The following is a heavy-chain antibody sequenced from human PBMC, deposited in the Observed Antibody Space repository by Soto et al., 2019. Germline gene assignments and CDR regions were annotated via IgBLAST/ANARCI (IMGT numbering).Heavy chain of an antibody. V-gene: IGHV4-30-4*01. CDR2: IYYSGST. CDR1: GGSISSGDYY. D-gene: IGHD4-4*01. Sequence: SETLSLTCTVSGGSISSGDYYWSWIRQPPGKGLEWIGYIYYSGSTYYNPSLKSRVTISVDASKNQFSLKLSSVTAADTAVYYCASSATVTGNYYYYGMDVWGQGTTVTVSS. CDR3: ASSATVTGNYYYYGMDV. J-gene: IGHJ6*02.